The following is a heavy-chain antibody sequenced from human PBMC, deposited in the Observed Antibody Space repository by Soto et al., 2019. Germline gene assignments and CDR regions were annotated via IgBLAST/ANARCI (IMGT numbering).Heavy chain of an antibody. CDR1: GDSISSGGYY. J-gene: IGHJ5*02. V-gene: IGHV4-31*03. Sequence: QVQLQESGPGLVKPSQTLSLTCTVSGDSISSGGYYWSWILQSPGKGLEWIGYIFYSGYSYYNPILNIRLFISVDTSKNPFSLRLSSVTTADTAVFYCALLNSIVVVPNAMGYFDPWGQGTLVTISS. D-gene: IGHD2-2*01. CDR3: ALLNSIVVVPNAMGYFDP. CDR2: IFYSGYS.